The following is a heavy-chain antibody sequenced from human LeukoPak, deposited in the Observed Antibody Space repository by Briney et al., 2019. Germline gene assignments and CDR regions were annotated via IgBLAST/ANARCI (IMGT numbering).Heavy chain of an antibody. J-gene: IGHJ6*03. Sequence: GRSLRLSCAASGFTFDDYAMHWVRQAPGKGLEWVSGISWNSGSIDYADSVKGRFTISRGNAKNSLYLQMNSLRADDTAVYYCARFAAGGSYYYYMDVWGKGTTVTVSS. V-gene: IGHV3-9*01. CDR2: ISWNSGSI. CDR3: ARFAAGGSYYYYMDV. D-gene: IGHD3-10*01. CDR1: GFTFDDYA.